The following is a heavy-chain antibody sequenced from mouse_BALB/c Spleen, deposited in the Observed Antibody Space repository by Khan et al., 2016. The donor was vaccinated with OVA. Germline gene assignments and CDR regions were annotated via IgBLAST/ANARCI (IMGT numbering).Heavy chain of an antibody. CDR2: INPSNGYT. J-gene: IGHJ3*01. D-gene: IGHD2-14*01. CDR1: GYTFTSYT. CDR3: VRDGAYHRNDGWFAY. V-gene: IGHV1-4*01. Sequence: LEESGAELARPGASVKMSCKASGYTFTSYTIHWIKKRPGQGLGWIGYINPSNGYTNYNQKFKDKATLTTDKSSTTAYLQLSSLTSDDSAVYNCVRDGAYHRNDGWFAYWGQGTLVTVSA.